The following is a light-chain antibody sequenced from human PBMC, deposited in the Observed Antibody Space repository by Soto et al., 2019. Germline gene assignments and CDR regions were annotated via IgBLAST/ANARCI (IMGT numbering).Light chain of an antibody. CDR1: SSDVGGFEY. Sequence: QSVLSQPASVSGSPGQSITISCTGTSSDVGGFEYVSWYQHQPGKAPKLIIYDVTKRPSGVSNRFSGSKSGNTASLTISGIQAEDEGDYYCGSITRSSTSVVGTGTKLTVL. CDR2: DVT. CDR3: GSITRSSTSV. V-gene: IGLV2-14*01. J-gene: IGLJ1*01.